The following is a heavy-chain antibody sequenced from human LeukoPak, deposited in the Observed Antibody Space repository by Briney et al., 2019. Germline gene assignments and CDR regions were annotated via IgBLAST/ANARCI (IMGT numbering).Heavy chain of an antibody. CDR1: GYSFTSYW. J-gene: IGHJ3*02. CDR2: IYPGDSDT. CDR3: ARRPYDSSGYYRDDAFDI. V-gene: IGHV5-51*01. D-gene: IGHD3-22*01. Sequence: KAGESLKISCKGSGYSFTSYWIGWVRQMPGKGLEWMGIIYPGDSDTRYSPSFQGQVTISADKSITTAYLQWSSLKASDTAMYYCARRPYDSSGYYRDDAFDIWGQGTMVTVSS.